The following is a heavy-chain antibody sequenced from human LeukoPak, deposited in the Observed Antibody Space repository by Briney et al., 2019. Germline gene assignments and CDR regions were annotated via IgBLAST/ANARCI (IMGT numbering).Heavy chain of an antibody. D-gene: IGHD6-19*01. V-gene: IGHV4-4*07. J-gene: IGHJ4*02. CDR3: ARAPEFSSGWLLDY. CDR2: IHTSGST. Sequence: SETLSLTCTVSGDSISTYYWSWIRQSAGKGLEWIGRIHTSGSTNYNPSLKSRVTMSVDTSKTQFSLKVSSVTATDTGVYYCARAPEFSSGWLLDYWGQGSLVTVSS. CDR1: GDSISTYY.